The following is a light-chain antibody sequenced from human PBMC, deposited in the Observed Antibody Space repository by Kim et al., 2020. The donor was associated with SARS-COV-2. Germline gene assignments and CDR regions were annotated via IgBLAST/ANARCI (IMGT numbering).Light chain of an antibody. CDR1: QSISSH. CDR3: QKYNNCPKT. CDR2: GAS. V-gene: IGKV3-15*01. J-gene: IGKJ1*01. Sequence: VSAGEPASLACRASQSISSHLAWYQKKPGQPPGLLIFGASTRATGIPASFTGSGSGKEFTLTISSLQSEDFAVYYCQKYNNCPKTFGQGTKVDIK.